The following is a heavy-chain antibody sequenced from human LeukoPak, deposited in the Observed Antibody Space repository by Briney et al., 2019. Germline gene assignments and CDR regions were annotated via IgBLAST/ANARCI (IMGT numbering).Heavy chain of an antibody. CDR2: FDPEDGET. D-gene: IGHD6-19*01. V-gene: IGHV1-24*01. CDR1: GYTLTELS. CDR3: ATGYSSGSYY. Sequence: GASVKVSCKVSGYTLTELSMHWVRQAPGKGLEWMGGFDPEDGETIYAQKFQVRVTMTEDTSTDTAYMELSSLRSEDSAVYYCATGYSSGSYYWGQGTLVTVSS. J-gene: IGHJ4*02.